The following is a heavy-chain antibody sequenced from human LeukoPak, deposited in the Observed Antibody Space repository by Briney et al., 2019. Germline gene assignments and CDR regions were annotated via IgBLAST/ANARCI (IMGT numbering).Heavy chain of an antibody. CDR1: GYTFTGHY. CDR2: IDPNSGGT. D-gene: IGHD3-22*01. V-gene: IGHV1-2*02. CDR3: ARDLINYYDSGGAFDI. Sequence: GASVKVSCKASGYTFTGHYMHWVRQAPGQGLEWMGWIDPNSGGTNYAQKFQGRVTMTRDTSISTAYMELSRLRSDDTAVYYCARDLINYYDSGGAFDIWGQGSMVTVSS. J-gene: IGHJ3*02.